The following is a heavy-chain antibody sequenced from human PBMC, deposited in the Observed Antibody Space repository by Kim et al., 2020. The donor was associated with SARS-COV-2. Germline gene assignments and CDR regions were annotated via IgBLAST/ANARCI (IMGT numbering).Heavy chain of an antibody. V-gene: IGHV4-59*01. D-gene: IGHD5-12*01. CDR2: IYYSGIT. Sequence: SETLSLTCTVSGGSISSYYLSWIRQPPGKGLEWIGYIYYSGITNYNPSLKSRVTISVDTSKNQFSLKLSSVTAADTAVYYCARGATYDYWGQGTLVTVSS. CDR3: ARGATYDY. CDR1: GGSISSYY. J-gene: IGHJ4*02.